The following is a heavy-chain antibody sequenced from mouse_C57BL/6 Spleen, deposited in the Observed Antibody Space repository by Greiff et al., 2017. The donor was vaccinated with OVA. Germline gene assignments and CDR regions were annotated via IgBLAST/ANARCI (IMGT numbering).Heavy chain of an antibody. CDR3: ARSRLLLRGAMDY. Sequence: VKLQQPGAELVRPGPSVKLSCKASGYTFTSYWMHWVKQRPGQGLEWIGVFDPSDSYTNYNQKFKGKATLTVDTSSSTAYMQRSSLTSEASAVYYCARSRLLLRGAMDYGGQGTSVTVSS. J-gene: IGHJ4*01. V-gene: IGHV1-59*01. CDR2: FDPSDSYT. D-gene: IGHD1-1*01. CDR1: GYTFTSYW.